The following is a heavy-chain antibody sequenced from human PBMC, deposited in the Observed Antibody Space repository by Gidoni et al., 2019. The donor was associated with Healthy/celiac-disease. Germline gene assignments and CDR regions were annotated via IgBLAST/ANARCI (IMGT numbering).Heavy chain of an antibody. Sequence: EVQLVETGGGLIQPGGSLRLSCAASGFTVSSNYMSWVRQAPGKGLGWVSVIYSGGSTYYADSVKGRFTISRDNSKNTLYLQMNSLRAEDTAVYYCARDDLYSSGWVDYWGQWNPGHRLL. CDR1: GFTVSSNY. D-gene: IGHD6-19*01. CDR2: IYSGGST. J-gene: IGHJ4*02. V-gene: IGHV3-53*02. CDR3: ARDDLYSSGWVDY.